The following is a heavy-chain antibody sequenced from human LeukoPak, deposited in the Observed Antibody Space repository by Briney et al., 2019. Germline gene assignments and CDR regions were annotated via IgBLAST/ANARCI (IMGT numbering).Heavy chain of an antibody. CDR1: GFTFSSYS. CDR3: AREGSYYGGIKPPPDY. J-gene: IGHJ4*02. CDR2: ISSSSSYI. D-gene: IGHD4-23*01. V-gene: IGHV3-21*01. Sequence: PGGSLRLSCAASGFTFSSYSMNWVRQAPGKGLEWVSSISSSSSYIYYADSVKGRFTISRDNAKNSLYLQMNSLRAEDTAGYYCAREGSYYGGIKPPPDYWGQGTLVTVSS.